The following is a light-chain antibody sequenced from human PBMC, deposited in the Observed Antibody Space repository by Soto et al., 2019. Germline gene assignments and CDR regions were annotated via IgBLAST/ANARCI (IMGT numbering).Light chain of an antibody. J-gene: IGLJ1*01. V-gene: IGLV2-14*01. CDR2: EVT. Sequence: QSVLTQPPSASGSPGQSVTFSCTGTSSDIGDYNYVSWYQLHPGKAPKLILYEVTNRPSGVSDRFSGSKSGNTASLTISGLQAEDEADYYCSSYTSSTAYVFGTGTKVTVL. CDR1: SSDIGDYNY. CDR3: SSYTSSTAYV.